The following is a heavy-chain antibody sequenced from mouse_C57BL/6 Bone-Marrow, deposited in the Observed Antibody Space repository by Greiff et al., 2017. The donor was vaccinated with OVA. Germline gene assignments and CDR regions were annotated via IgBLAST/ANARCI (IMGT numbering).Heavy chain of an antibody. V-gene: IGHV1-15*01. CDR2: IDPETGGT. CDR3: TRGCSNYYAMDD. CDR1: GYTFTDYE. D-gene: IGHD2-5*01. Sequence: QVQLQQSGAELVRPGASVTLSCKASGYTFTDYEMHWVKQTPVHGLEWIGAIDPETGGTAYNQKFKGKAILTADKSSSTAYMELRSLTSEDSAVYYCTRGCSNYYAMDDWGQGTSVTVSS. J-gene: IGHJ4*01.